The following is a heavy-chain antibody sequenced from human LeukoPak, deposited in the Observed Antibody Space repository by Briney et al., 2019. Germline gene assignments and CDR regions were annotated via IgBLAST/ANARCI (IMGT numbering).Heavy chain of an antibody. CDR3: RSGGAAPGSFDN. D-gene: IGHD4-23*01. V-gene: IGHV3-7*01. CDR1: GFPFSDYW. J-gene: IGHJ4*02. CDR2: IKYDGNEE. Sequence: GGSLRLSCAASGFPFSDYWMSWMRQAPGKGLGGVANIKYDGNEEYYVDSVKGRFTISRDNAKNSLYLQLNSLRVEDTAVYYCRSGGAAPGSFDNWGQGTLVIVSP.